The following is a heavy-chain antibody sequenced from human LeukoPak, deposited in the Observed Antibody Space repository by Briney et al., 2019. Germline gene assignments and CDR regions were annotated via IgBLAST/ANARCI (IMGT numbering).Heavy chain of an antibody. CDR3: ASGQWRLPGAY. V-gene: IGHV4-59*02. CDR1: GGSVASYY. J-gene: IGHJ4*02. D-gene: IGHD7-27*01. Sequence: SETLSLTCTVSGGSVASYYWAWIRQTPGKGLEWIGYIYFSGNTNYNPSLKSRVTMSVDTSKNQVSLKLSSVTAADTAVYYCASGQWRLPGAYWGQGALVTVSS. CDR2: IYFSGNT.